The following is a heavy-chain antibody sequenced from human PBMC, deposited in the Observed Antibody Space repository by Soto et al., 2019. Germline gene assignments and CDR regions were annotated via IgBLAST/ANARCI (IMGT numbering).Heavy chain of an antibody. J-gene: IGHJ5*02. V-gene: IGHV3-23*01. CDR1: SGSISNYY. Sequence: PSETLSLTCSVASGSISNYYWSWIRQPPGKGLEWVSVISGGGGTTFYADSVKGRFTISRDNSKNTLYLQMNSLRAEDTAVYYCARPPRGFAYYSIDLWGQGTLVPVSS. CDR2: ISGGGGTT. CDR3: ARPPRGFAYYSIDL. D-gene: IGHD3-10*01.